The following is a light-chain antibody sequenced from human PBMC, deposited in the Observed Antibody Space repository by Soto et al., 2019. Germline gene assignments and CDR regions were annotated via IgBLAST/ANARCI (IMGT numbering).Light chain of an antibody. J-gene: IGKJ4*01. CDR1: QTVSSS. CDR2: EAS. V-gene: IGKV3-11*01. CDR3: QQHINWPLT. Sequence: EIVLTQSPATLSLSPGERATLSCRASQTVSSSLAWYQQKPGQAPRLLIYEASNRVTGIPARFSGSGSGADFTLTISSLEPEDFALYYCQQHINWPLTFGGGTKVEIK.